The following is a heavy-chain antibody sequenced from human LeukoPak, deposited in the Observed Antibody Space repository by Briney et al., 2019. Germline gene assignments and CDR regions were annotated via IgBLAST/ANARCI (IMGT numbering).Heavy chain of an antibody. CDR3: ARVSSYASYFDY. CDR1: GFTFSTYA. V-gene: IGHV3-23*01. Sequence: GGSLRPSCAASGFTFSTYAMSWVRQAPGKGLEWVSVISGGGGSTYYEDSVKGRFTISRDNSKNTLYLQMNSLRAEDTAVYYCARVSSYASYFDYWGQGTLVTVSS. CDR2: ISGGGGST. J-gene: IGHJ4*02. D-gene: IGHD3-16*01.